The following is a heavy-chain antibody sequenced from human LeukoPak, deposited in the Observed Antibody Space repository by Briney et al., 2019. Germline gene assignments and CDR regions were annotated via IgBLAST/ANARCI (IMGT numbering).Heavy chain of an antibody. CDR3: ARVGLGIEVAGVGDAFDF. CDR1: GYTFASYG. J-gene: IGHJ3*01. CDR2: ISAYNGDT. D-gene: IGHD6-19*01. V-gene: IGHV1-18*01. Sequence: ASVKVSCKASGYTFASYGITWVRQAPGQGLEWMAWISAYNGDTKFAQNVQGRLTMTTDTSTSTVYMDLRSLRSDDTAVYFCARVGLGIEVAGVGDAFDFWGQGTMVTVSS.